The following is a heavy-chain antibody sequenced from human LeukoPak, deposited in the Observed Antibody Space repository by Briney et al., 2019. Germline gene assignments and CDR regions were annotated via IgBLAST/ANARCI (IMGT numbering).Heavy chain of an antibody. D-gene: IGHD2-8*01. Sequence: ASVKVSCKASGYTFSSYHMHWVRQAPGQGLEWMGLINLSGGSTTYAQRFQGRVTLTRDTSTSTVYMELSSLRSEDTAVYYCARDYVDDIPMIKDYWGQGTLVTVSS. CDR3: ARDYVDDIPMIKDY. J-gene: IGHJ4*02. CDR1: GYTFSSYH. CDR2: INLSGGST. V-gene: IGHV1-46*01.